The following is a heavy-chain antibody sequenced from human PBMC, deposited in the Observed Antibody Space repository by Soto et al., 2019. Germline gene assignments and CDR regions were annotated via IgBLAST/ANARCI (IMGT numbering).Heavy chain of an antibody. V-gene: IGHV4-59*01. D-gene: IGHD1-1*01. Sequence: QVQLQESGPGLVKPSETLSLTCTVSGGSIRSYYWCWIRQAPGKGLEWIGYIYYSGSTNYNPSLKSRVTRSVDTFKSQFSLKLSSVTAADTAVYYCARYNWGAMGAFDIWGQGTMVTVSS. CDR3: ARYNWGAMGAFDI. CDR1: GGSIRSYY. CDR2: IYYSGST. J-gene: IGHJ3*02.